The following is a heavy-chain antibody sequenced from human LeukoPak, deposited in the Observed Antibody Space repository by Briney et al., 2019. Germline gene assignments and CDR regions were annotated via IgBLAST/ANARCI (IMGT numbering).Heavy chain of an antibody. CDR2: ISAYNGNT. J-gene: IGHJ5*02. Sequence: ASVKVSCKASGYTFTSYGISWVRQAPGRGLEWMGWISAYNGNTNYAQKLQGRVTMTTDTSTSTAYMELRSLRSDDTAVYYCARTGGGRRFKNWFDPWGQGTLVTVSS. CDR3: ARTGGGRRFKNWFDP. CDR1: GYTFTSYG. D-gene: IGHD2-15*01. V-gene: IGHV1-18*01.